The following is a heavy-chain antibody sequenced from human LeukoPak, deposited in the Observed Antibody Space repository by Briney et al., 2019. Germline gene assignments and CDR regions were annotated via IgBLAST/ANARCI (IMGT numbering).Heavy chain of an antibody. J-gene: IGHJ3*02. V-gene: IGHV1-18*01. D-gene: IGHD3-22*01. CDR1: GDTFTSYG. CDR2: ISAYNGNT. Sequence: ASVKVSCKASGDTFTSYGVSWVRQAPGQGLEWTGWISAYNGNTNYAQKIQGRVTMTTDASTSTAYMELRSLRSDDTAVYYCARVSTYYYDSSGYYDPWFAFDIWGQGTMVTVSS. CDR3: ARVSTYYYDSSGYYDPWFAFDI.